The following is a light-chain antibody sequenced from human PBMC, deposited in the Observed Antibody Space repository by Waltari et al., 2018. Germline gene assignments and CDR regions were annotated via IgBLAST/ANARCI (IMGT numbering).Light chain of an antibody. CDR3: QQYYSTPQT. CDR1: QSVLYSHNNKNY. V-gene: IGKV4-1*01. Sequence: DIVMTQSPDSLAVSLGERATINCKSSQSVLYSHNNKNYLAWYQQKPGQPPKLLIYWASTRESGVPDRFSGSGSGTEFTLTISSLQAEDVAVYYCQQYYSTPQTFGQGTKVEIK. J-gene: IGKJ1*01. CDR2: WAS.